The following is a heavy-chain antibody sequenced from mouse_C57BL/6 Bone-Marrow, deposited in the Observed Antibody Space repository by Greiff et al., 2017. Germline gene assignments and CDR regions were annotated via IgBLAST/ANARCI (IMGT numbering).Heavy chain of an antibody. V-gene: IGHV7-3*01. CDR3: ARYYYYGSSYRWYFDV. D-gene: IGHD1-1*01. J-gene: IGHJ1*03. Sequence: DVKLVESGGGLVQPGGSLSLSCAASGFTFTDYYMSWVRQPPGKALEWLGFIRNKANGYTTEYSASVKGRFTISRDNSQSILYLQMNALRAEDSATYYCARYYYYGSSYRWYFDVWGTGTTVTVSS. CDR2: IRNKANGYTT. CDR1: GFTFTDYY.